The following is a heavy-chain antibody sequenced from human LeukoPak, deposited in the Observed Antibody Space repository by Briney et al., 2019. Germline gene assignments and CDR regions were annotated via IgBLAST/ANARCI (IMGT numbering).Heavy chain of an antibody. D-gene: IGHD3-10*01. V-gene: IGHV4-59*08. Sequence: SETLSLTCTVSGGSISSYYWSWIRQPPGKGLEWIGYIYYSGSTNYNPSLKSRVTISVDTSKNQFSLKLSSVTAADTAVYYCAGARGVINNWFDPWGQGTLVTVSS. CDR1: GGSISSYY. CDR2: IYYSGST. J-gene: IGHJ5*02. CDR3: AGARGVINNWFDP.